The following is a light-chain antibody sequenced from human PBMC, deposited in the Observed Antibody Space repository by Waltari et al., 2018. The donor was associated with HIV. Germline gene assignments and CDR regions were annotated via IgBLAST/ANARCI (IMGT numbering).Light chain of an antibody. CDR1: SSDVGGYHY. CDR2: EVS. Sequence: QSALTQPASVSGSPGQSITIPCTGTSSDVGGYHYVSWYQQHPGQAPKPMIYEVSNRPSGVSNRFSGSKSGNTASLTISGLQAEDEADYYCSSYTSSNTLVVFGGGTKLTVL. CDR3: SSYTSSNTLVV. V-gene: IGLV2-14*01. J-gene: IGLJ2*01.